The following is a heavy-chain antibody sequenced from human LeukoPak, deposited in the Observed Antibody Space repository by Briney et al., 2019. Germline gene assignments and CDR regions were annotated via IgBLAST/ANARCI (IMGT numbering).Heavy chain of an antibody. CDR3: TTTRTY. J-gene: IGHJ4*02. V-gene: IGHV3-15*07. CDR2: IKASADGGTI. Sequence: GSLRLSCAASGLAFSSTWMNWVRQAPGKGLEWVGRIKASADGGTIDYAAPVKGRFIISRDDLKDTLYLQMNSLKTEDTGIYYCTTTRTYWGQGTLVTVSS. CDR1: GLAFSSTW.